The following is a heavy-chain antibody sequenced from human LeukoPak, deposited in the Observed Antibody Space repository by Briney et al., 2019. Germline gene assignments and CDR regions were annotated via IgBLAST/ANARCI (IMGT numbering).Heavy chain of an antibody. D-gene: IGHD3-9*01. CDR1: GFTFSISW. V-gene: IGHV3-74*01. CDR2: INVDGSTT. J-gene: IGHJ4*02. Sequence: GGSLRLSCAASGFTFSISWMNWVRQAPGKGLVWVSRINVDGSTTVYADSVKGRFTISRDNSKNTLYLQMNSLRAEDTAVYYCAKLGLTGHYPSDYWGQGTLVTVSS. CDR3: AKLGLTGHYPSDY.